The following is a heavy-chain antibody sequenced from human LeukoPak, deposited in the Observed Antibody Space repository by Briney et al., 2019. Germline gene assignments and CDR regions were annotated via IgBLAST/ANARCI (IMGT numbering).Heavy chain of an antibody. J-gene: IGHJ4*02. CDR1: GGTFISYA. D-gene: IGHD4-17*01. CDR3: AREGYGDPFDY. Sequence: SVKASCKASGGTFISYAISWVRQAPGQGLEWMGGIIPIFGTANYAQKFQGRVTITADESTSTAYMELSSLRSEDTAVYYCAREGYGDPFDYWGQGTLVTVSS. V-gene: IGHV1-69*13. CDR2: IIPIFGTA.